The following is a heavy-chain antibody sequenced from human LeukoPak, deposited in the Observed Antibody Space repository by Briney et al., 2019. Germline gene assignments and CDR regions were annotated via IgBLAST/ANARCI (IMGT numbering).Heavy chain of an antibody. J-gene: IGHJ4*02. CDR1: GYTFTGYY. CDR3: AREGNYPTPFDY. Sequence: ASVKVSCKASGYTFTGYYMHWVRQAPGQGLEWMGWINPNSGGTNYAQKLQGRVTMTTDTSTSTAYMELRSLRSDDTAVYYCAREGNYPTPFDYWGQGTLVTVSS. D-gene: IGHD1-7*01. CDR2: INPNSGGT. V-gene: IGHV1-2*02.